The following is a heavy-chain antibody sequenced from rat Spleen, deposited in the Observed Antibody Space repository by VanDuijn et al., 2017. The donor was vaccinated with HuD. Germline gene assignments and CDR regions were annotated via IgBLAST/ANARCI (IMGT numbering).Heavy chain of an antibody. Sequence: EVNLVESGGGLVQPGRSLKLSCAASGFTVDDYGMAWVRQAPKNGLEWVASISWGGTSTYYPDNVKGRFTISRNKAKNALYIIMNNLRSEDTAIYYCSKVLGNWFANWGQGTLVTVSS. V-gene: IGHV5-36*01. CDR3: SKVLGNWFAN. CDR2: ISWGGTST. J-gene: IGHJ3*01. CDR1: GFTVDDYG. D-gene: IGHD1-7*01.